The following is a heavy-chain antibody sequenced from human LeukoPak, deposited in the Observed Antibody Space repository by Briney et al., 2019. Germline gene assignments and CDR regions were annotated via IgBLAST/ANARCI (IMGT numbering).Heavy chain of an antibody. CDR1: GFTFSSYS. V-gene: IGHV3-48*01. CDR3: AKASDYGGKRAPDY. J-gene: IGHJ4*02. D-gene: IGHD4-23*01. Sequence: GGSLRLSCAASGFTFSSYSMNWVRQAPGKGLEWVSYISSSSSTIYYADSVKGRFTISRDNSKNTLYLQMNSLRAEDTAVYYCAKASDYGGKRAPDYWGQGTLVTVSS. CDR2: ISSSSSTI.